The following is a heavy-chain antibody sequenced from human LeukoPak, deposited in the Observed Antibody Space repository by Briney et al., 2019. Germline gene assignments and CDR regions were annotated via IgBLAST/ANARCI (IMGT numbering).Heavy chain of an antibody. CDR3: ARDSRGYSGYDRVY. V-gene: IGHV3-48*01. D-gene: IGHD5-12*01. CDR2: ISSSSSTI. J-gene: IGHJ4*02. Sequence: GGSLRLSCAASGFTFSSYSMNWVRQAPGRGLEWVSYISSSSSTIYYAESVKGRFTISRDNAKNSLYLQMNSLRAEDTAVYYCARDSRGYSGYDRVYWGQGTLVTVSS. CDR1: GFTFSSYS.